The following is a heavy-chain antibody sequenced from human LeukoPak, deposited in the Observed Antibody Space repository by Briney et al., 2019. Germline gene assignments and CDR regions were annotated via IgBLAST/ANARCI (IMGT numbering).Heavy chain of an antibody. J-gene: IGHJ4*02. V-gene: IGHV4-61*02. D-gene: IGHD3-10*01. CDR3: ARMTWLGELQTYDY. CDR1: GSSISSGSYY. Sequence: NSSQTLSLTCTVSGSSISSGSYYWSWIRQPAGKGLEWIGSIYYSGSTYYNPSLKSRVTMSVDTSKNQFSLKLSSVTAADTAVYYCARMTWLGELQTYDYWGQGTLVTVSS. CDR2: IYYSGST.